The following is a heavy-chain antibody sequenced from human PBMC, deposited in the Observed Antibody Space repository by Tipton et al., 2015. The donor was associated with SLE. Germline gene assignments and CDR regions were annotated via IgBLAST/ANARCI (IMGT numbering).Heavy chain of an antibody. CDR3: ARHNRGSRGGRPGRIDS. CDR1: FSDYG. Sequence: FSDYGLNWVRQAPGKGLEWVGEINHSGSTNYNPSLLSRVIMSVDMSKNQFSLKLRSVTAADTALYYCARHNRGSRGGRPGRIDSWGQGTQVTVSS. V-gene: IGHV4-34*01. J-gene: IGHJ4*02. CDR2: INHSGST. D-gene: IGHD2-15*01.